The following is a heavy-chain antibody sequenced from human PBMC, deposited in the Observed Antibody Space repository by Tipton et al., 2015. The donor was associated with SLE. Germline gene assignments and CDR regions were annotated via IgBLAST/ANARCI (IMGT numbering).Heavy chain of an antibody. Sequence: TLSLTCTVSGGSISSHYWSWIRQPPGKGLEWIGYIYYSGSTYYNPSLKSRVTISVDTSKNQFSLKLSSVTAADTAVYYCARVIAAAGTYYYYYMDVWGKGTTVTVSS. J-gene: IGHJ6*03. CDR3: ARVIAAAGTYYYYYMDV. V-gene: IGHV4-59*11. CDR2: IYYSGST. D-gene: IGHD6-13*01. CDR1: GGSISSHY.